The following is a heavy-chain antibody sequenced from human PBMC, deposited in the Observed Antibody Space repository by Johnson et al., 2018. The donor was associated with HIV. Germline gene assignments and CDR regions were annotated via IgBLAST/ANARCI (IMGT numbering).Heavy chain of an antibody. D-gene: IGHD6-13*01. V-gene: IGHV3-30*02. Sequence: QMQLVESGGGVVQPGGSLRISCTASGLTFSNYDMHWVRQSPGRWLEEVAFIQYDGKNKYYADSVKGRFTISRDNSKNTRYLQMNSLRAEDTAVYYCAREWIGHISSCFRYAFDIWGQGTMGTVAS. J-gene: IGHJ3*02. CDR1: GLTFSNYD. CDR2: IQYDGKNK. CDR3: AREWIGHISSCFRYAFDI.